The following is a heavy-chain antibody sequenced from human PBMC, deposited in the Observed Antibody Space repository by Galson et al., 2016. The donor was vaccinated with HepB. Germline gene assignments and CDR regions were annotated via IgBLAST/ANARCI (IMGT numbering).Heavy chain of an antibody. J-gene: IGHJ5*02. Sequence: SLRLSCATSGFTFSSYNMNWVRQAPGKGLEWISFISRNGDTVYYADSVKGRFTISRDNARNSLYLQMNSLRDEDTAIYFCARVFATWGQGTLVTVSS. V-gene: IGHV3-48*02. CDR3: ARVFAT. CDR1: GFTFSSYN. D-gene: IGHD3-3*01. CDR2: ISRNGDTV.